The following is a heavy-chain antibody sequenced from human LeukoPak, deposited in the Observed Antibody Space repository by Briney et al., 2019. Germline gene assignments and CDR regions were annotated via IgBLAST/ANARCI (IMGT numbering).Heavy chain of an antibody. J-gene: IGHJ4*02. Sequence: GGSLRLSCAASGFTFSSYWMSWVRQAPGKGLEWVANMNQDGSEKYYVDSVKGRFTISRDNAKNSLYLQMNNLRAEDTAVYYCARGGELLRPADYWGQGNLVTVSS. CDR3: ARGGELLRPADY. V-gene: IGHV3-7*01. D-gene: IGHD1-26*01. CDR2: MNQDGSEK. CDR1: GFTFSSYW.